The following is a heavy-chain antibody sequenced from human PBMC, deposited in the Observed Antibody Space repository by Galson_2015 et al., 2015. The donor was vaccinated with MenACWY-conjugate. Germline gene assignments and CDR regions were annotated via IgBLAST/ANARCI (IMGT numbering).Heavy chain of an antibody. CDR3: ARYCSRTSCSSFDY. Sequence: ETLSLTCTVSGGSISSSNYYWGWIRPPPGKGLEWIGSIYYSGSTYYNPSLKSRVTISVDTSKNQFSLKLSSVTAADTAVYYCARYCSRTSCSSFDYWGQGSLVTVSS. V-gene: IGHV4-39*01. D-gene: IGHD2-2*01. CDR1: GGSISSSNYY. CDR2: IYYSGST. J-gene: IGHJ4*02.